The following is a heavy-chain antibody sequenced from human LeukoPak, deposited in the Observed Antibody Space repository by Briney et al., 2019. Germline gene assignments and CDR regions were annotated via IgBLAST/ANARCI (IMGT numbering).Heavy chain of an antibody. CDR1: GFTFSSYS. D-gene: IGHD6-6*01. CDR3: AKHTGLSSSSAFDY. CDR2: ISGSGGGT. V-gene: IGHV3-23*01. Sequence: PGGSLRLSCAASGFTFSSYSMSWFRQAPGKGLEWVAAISGSGGGTYYADSVKGRFTISRDNSKNTLYLQMNSLRAEDTAVYYCAKHTGLSSSSAFDYWGQGTLVTVSS. J-gene: IGHJ4*02.